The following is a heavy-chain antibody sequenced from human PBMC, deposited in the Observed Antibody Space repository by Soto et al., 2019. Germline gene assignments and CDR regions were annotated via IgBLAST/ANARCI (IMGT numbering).Heavy chain of an antibody. CDR3: LPIFTPGRCSSTSCSSRTMVYPMGVV. J-gene: IGHJ6*02. CDR2: IKSKTDGGTT. V-gene: IGHV3-15*07. CDR1: GFTFSNAW. Sequence: PGGSLRLSCAASGFTFSNAWMNWVRQAPGKGLEWVGRIKSKTDGGTTDYAAPVKGRFTISRDDSKNTLYLQMNSLKTEDTAVYYCLPIFTPGRCSSTSCSSRTMVYPMGVVWGQGTTVTVSS. D-gene: IGHD2-2*01.